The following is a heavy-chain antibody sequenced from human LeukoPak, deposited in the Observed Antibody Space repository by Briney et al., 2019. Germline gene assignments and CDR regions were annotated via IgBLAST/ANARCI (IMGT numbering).Heavy chain of an antibody. CDR2: ISGSGGST. D-gene: IGHD2/OR15-2a*01. Sequence: GGSLRLSCAASGFNFSNYWMSWVRQAPGKGLEWVSAISGSGGSTYYADSVKGRFTISRDNSKNTLYLQMNSLRAEDTAVYYCAKDGTSYYYIYYWGQGTLVTVSS. J-gene: IGHJ4*02. CDR1: GFNFSNYW. CDR3: AKDGTSYYYIYY. V-gene: IGHV3-23*01.